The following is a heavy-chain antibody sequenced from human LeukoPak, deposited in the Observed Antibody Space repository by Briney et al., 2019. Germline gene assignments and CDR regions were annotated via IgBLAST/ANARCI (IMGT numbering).Heavy chain of an antibody. J-gene: IGHJ4*02. CDR2: ISSGSGYK. D-gene: IGHD6-19*01. V-gene: IGHV3-21*04. Sequence: GGSLRLSCVASGFAFGSYSMDWVRQAPGKGLEWVSSISSGSGYKYYVDSVMGRFIVSRDNTKSALHLQMTRLRAEDTAVYYCARGNVAYSSGWYTRDLPALDYWGQGTLVTVSS. CDR3: ARGNVAYSSGWYTRDLPALDY. CDR1: GFAFGSYS.